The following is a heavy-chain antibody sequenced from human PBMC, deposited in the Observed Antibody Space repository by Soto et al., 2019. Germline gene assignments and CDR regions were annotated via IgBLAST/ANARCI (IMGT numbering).Heavy chain of an antibody. CDR3: AREGIAAATADAFDI. CDR1: GGSVSSGSYY. CDR2: IYYSGST. D-gene: IGHD6-13*01. V-gene: IGHV4-61*01. J-gene: IGHJ3*02. Sequence: SETLSLTCTVSGGSVSSGSYYWSWIRQPPGKGLEWIGYIYYSGSTNYNPSLKSRVTISVDTSKNQFSLKLSSVTAADTAVYYCAREGIAAATADAFDIWGQGTMVTVS.